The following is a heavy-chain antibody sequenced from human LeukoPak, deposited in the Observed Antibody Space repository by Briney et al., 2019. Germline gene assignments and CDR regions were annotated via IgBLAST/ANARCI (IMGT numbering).Heavy chain of an antibody. V-gene: IGHV3-30*01. CDR1: GFTLSSYA. CDR2: ISSDGSNK. Sequence: GGSLRLSCAAPGFTLSSYAMHWVRQAPGKGLQWVAVISSDGSNKYYADSVKGRFTISRDNSKNTLYLQMNSLRAEDTSVYYCARDSYFDWLLDYWGQGILVTVSS. CDR3: ARDSYFDWLLDY. J-gene: IGHJ4*02. D-gene: IGHD3-9*01.